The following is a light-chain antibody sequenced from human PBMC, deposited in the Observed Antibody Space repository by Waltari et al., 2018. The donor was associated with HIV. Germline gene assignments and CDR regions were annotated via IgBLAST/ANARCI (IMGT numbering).Light chain of an antibody. V-gene: IGKV3-20*01. Sequence: EIVLTQSPVTLSLSPGDRATISCRASETLSNNYLAWYQQKPGQAPRLLISAASSRATGIPGRFSGSGSGTQFTLTITGLEPEDSAVYFCQQYSFTPLTFGGGTKVEIK. CDR3: QQYSFTPLT. J-gene: IGKJ4*01. CDR2: AAS. CDR1: ETLSNNY.